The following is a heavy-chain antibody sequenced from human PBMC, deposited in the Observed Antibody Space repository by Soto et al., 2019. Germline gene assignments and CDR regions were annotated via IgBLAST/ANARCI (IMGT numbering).Heavy chain of an antibody. D-gene: IGHD6-6*01. Sequence: QITLKESGPTLVKPTQTLTLTCTFSGFSLSTSGVDVGWIRQPPGKALEWLALIYWDDDKRYKPSLKSRLTITKGTARNQEVLTMTNMDTLDTATYYCAHRRPYSNSPEYFFDYWGQGTLVTVSS. J-gene: IGHJ4*02. CDR3: AHRRPYSNSPEYFFDY. CDR1: GFSLSTSGVD. CDR2: IYWDDDK. V-gene: IGHV2-5*02.